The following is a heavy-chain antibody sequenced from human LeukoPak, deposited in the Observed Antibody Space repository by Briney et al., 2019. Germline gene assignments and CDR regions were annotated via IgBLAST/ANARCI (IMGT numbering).Heavy chain of an antibody. Sequence: GGSLRLSCAASGFTFDDYAMHWVRQAPGKGLEWVSGISWNSGSIGYADSVKGRFTISRDNAKNSLYLQMNSLRAEGTALYYCAKDQHYDFWSGHTRDWGQGTLVTVSS. D-gene: IGHD3-3*01. J-gene: IGHJ4*02. V-gene: IGHV3-9*01. CDR1: GFTFDDYA. CDR3: AKDQHYDFWSGHTRD. CDR2: ISWNSGSI.